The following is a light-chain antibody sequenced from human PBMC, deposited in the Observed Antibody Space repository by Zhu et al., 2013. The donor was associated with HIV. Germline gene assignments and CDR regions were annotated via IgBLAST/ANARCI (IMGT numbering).Light chain of an antibody. CDR1: QSISTY. Sequence: EIVLTQSPGTLSLSPGERATLSCRSSQSISTYLAWYQHKPGQAPILLIYSASTRATGIPDRFSGSGSGTDFTLTITRLEPEDFATYHCQQYGSLPLTFGGGTKVQI. CDR3: QQYGSLPLT. J-gene: IGKJ4*01. V-gene: IGKV3-20*01. CDR2: SAS.